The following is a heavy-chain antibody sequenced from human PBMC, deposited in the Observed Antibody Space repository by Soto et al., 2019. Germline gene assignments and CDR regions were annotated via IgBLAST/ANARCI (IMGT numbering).Heavy chain of an antibody. CDR1: GGTFSSYA. V-gene: IGHV1-69*13. J-gene: IGHJ4*02. CDR2: IIPIFGTA. CDR3: ARDSAVYYYDSSGYFHY. D-gene: IGHD3-22*01. Sequence: SVKVSCKASGGTFSSYAISWVRQAPGQGLEWMGGIIPIFGTANYAQKFQGRVTITADESTSTAYMELSSLRSEDTAVYYCARDSAVYYYDSSGYFHYWGQGTLVTVSS.